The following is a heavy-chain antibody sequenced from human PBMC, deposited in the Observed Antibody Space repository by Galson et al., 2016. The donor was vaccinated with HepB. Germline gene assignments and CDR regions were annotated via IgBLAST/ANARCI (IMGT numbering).Heavy chain of an antibody. J-gene: IGHJ6*02. Sequence: SVKVSCKASGGTFTSYAISWVRQAPGQGLEWMGGIIPIFGTSNYAQKFQGRVTITADESTSTAYMELSSLRSEDTAVYYCARVRDGYNHYYYYGMDVWGQGTTVTVSS. CDR1: GGTFTSYA. D-gene: IGHD5-24*01. CDR2: IIPIFGTS. V-gene: IGHV1-69*13. CDR3: ARVRDGYNHYYYYGMDV.